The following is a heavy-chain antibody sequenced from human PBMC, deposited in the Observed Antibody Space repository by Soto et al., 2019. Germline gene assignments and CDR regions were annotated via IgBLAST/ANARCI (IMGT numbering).Heavy chain of an antibody. Sequence: GGSLRLSCAASEFIFSDYYKSWIRQAPGKGLEWVSYISSSSSYTNYADSVKGRFTISRDNAKNSLYLQMNSLRAEDTAFYYCARMGGGGDYYDSSGPFDYWGQGTLVTVSS. CDR1: EFIFSDYY. D-gene: IGHD3-22*01. CDR3: ARMGGGGDYYDSSGPFDY. CDR2: ISSSSSYT. V-gene: IGHV3-11*03. J-gene: IGHJ4*02.